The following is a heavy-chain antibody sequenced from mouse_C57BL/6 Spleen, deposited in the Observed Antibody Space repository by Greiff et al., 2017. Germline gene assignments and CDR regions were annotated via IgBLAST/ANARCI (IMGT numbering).Heavy chain of an antibody. CDR2: IYPGDGDT. Sequence: QVLLQQSGPELVKPGASVKISCKASGYAFSSSWMNWVKQRPGKGLEWIGRIYPGDGDTNYNGKFKGKATLTADKSSSTDYMQLSSLTSEDSAVYFCAKVYSNERLLYFDYWGQGTTLTGSS. V-gene: IGHV1-82*01. J-gene: IGHJ2*01. CDR1: GYAFSSSW. CDR3: AKVYSNERLLYFDY. D-gene: IGHD2-5*01.